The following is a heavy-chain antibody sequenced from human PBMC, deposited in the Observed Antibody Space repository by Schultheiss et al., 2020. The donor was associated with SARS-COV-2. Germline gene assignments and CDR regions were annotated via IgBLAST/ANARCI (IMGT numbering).Heavy chain of an antibody. CDR3: ARDKHSSSWYWPDLGMDV. V-gene: IGHV1-18*04. D-gene: IGHD6-13*01. CDR1: GYTFTGYY. CDR2: ISAYNGNT. J-gene: IGHJ6*02. Sequence: ASVKVSCKASGYTFTGYYMHWVRQAPGQGLEWMGWISAYNGNTNYAQKLQGRVTMTTDTSTSTAYMELRSLRSDDTAVYYCARDKHSSSWYWPDLGMDVWGQGTTVTVSS.